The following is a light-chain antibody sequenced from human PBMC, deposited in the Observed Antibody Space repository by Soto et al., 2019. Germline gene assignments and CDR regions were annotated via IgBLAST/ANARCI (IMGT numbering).Light chain of an antibody. Sequence: IVLTQSPGTLSLSPGERATLSCRASHGVSSSFLAWYQQKPGQAPRLLIYGASSRATGIPDRFSGSGSGTDFTLTISRLEPEDFAVYFCQRYGSSPLITFGQGTRLEIK. V-gene: IGKV3-20*01. CDR3: QRYGSSPLIT. J-gene: IGKJ5*01. CDR1: HGVSSSF. CDR2: GAS.